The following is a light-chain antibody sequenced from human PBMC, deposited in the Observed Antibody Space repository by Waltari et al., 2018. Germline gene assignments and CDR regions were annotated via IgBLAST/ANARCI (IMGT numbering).Light chain of an antibody. Sequence: DIVMTQSPLSLSVTPGEPASISCRSSRSLLRNSEYNDWDWYLQKPGQSPQLLIYMGSNRASGVPDRFSGSGSGTDFTLKISRVEAEDVGVYYCMQALQFITFGQGTRLEIK. V-gene: IGKV2-28*01. CDR2: MGS. CDR3: MQALQFIT. J-gene: IGKJ5*01. CDR1: RSLLRNSEYND.